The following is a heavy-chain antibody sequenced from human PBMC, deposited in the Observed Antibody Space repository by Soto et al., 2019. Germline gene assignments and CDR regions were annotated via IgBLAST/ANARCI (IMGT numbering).Heavy chain of an antibody. Sequence: SETLSLTCAVSGGSISSGGYSWSWIRQPPGKGLEWIGYIYHSGSTYYNPSLKSRVTISVDRSKNQFSLKLSSVTAADTAMYYCASGRTTALDYWGQGTLVTVSS. J-gene: IGHJ4*02. CDR3: ASGRTTALDY. CDR2: IYHSGST. V-gene: IGHV4-30-2*01. D-gene: IGHD4-17*01. CDR1: GGSISSGGYS.